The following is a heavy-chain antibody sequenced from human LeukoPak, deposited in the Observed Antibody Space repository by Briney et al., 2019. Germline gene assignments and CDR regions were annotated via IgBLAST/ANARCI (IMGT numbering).Heavy chain of an antibody. CDR2: IKLDGSEK. CDR3: AKAPIGRAYAFDI. D-gene: IGHD1-26*01. J-gene: IGHJ3*02. CDR1: GLTFSSYW. V-gene: IGHV3-7*01. Sequence: GGSLRLSCAASGLTFSSYWMTWVRQAPGKGLEWVANIKLDGSEKYYVNSVKGRFTISRDNAKNSLYLQMNSLRAEDTAVYYCAKAPIGRAYAFDIWGQGTMVTVSS.